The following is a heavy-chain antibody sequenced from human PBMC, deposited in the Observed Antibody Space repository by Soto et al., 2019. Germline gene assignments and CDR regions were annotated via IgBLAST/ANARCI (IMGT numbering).Heavy chain of an antibody. V-gene: IGHV4-4*02. D-gene: IGHD2-21*01. J-gene: IGHJ4*02. CDR3: ARHISVPRTRGFDF. CDR2: IYHSGTT. Sequence: SEPLSLTCAVSGGTISTNWWSWVRQPQGKGLEWIGEIYHSGTTNYNPSLRSRVTISIDKSKNQLSLDLTSVTAADTAVYYCARHISVPRTRGFDFLGQGTLVTVSS. CDR1: GGTISTNW.